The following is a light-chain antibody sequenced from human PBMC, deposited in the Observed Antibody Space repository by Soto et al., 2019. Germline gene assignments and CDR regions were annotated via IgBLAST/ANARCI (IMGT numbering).Light chain of an antibody. CDR3: KQSYSMTRT. CDR2: AAS. Sequence: DIQMTPSPSPLSASVGDTVTVTCRASQGIRNDLGWYQQKPGKAPKRLIYAASSLQSGVPLRFSGSGSGTDFTLTISSLETEDFATYSCKQSYSMTRTFGQGTKVDIK. J-gene: IGKJ1*01. CDR1: QGIRND. V-gene: IGKV1-39*01.